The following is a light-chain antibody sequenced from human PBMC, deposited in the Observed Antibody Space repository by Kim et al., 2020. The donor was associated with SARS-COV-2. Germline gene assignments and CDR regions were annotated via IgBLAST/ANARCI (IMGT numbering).Light chain of an antibody. CDR1: QSVSGSN. CDR2: EAS. J-gene: IGKJ1*01. V-gene: IGKV3-20*01. Sequence: SPGESATLSCRASQSVSGSNLAWYQQKPGQAPRLLIKEASSRATGIPDRFSGSGSGTDFTLTISRLEPGDIAVYYCHQYGASPWTFGQGTKVDIK. CDR3: HQYGASPWT.